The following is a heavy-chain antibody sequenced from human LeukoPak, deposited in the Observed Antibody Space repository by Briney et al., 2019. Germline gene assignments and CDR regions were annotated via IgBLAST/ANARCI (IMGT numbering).Heavy chain of an antibody. V-gene: IGHV1-46*01. CDR3: ARDAGGGTYYFDY. D-gene: IGHD1/OR15-1a*01. CDR1: GYTFTSYY. Sequence: ASVKVSCKASGYTFTSYYIHWVRQTPGQGLEWMGIINANSGSTTNAQRFQGRVTMTRDTSTSTVYMELSSLRSEDTAVYYCARDAGGGTYYFDYWGQGTLVTVSS. CDR2: INANSGST. J-gene: IGHJ4*02.